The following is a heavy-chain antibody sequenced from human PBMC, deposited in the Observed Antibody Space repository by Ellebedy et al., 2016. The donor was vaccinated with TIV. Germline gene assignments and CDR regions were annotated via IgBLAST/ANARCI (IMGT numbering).Heavy chain of an antibody. Sequence: PGGSLRLSCKASGYTFINYWIGWVRQMPGKGLEWMGIIYPGNSDTTYSPSFQGQVTISSDKSISTAYLQWSSLEASDTAIYYCAGRGYYYGLDVWGLGTAVTVSS. CDR3: AGRGYYYGLDV. CDR2: IYPGNSDT. J-gene: IGHJ6*02. V-gene: IGHV5-51*01. CDR1: GYTFINYW.